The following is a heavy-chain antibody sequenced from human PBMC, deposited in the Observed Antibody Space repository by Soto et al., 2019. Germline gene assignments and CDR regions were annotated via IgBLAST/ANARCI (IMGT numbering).Heavy chain of an antibody. CDR1: GGSFSGYY. CDR3: GRGRAAAGLPIPLWQYCFDY. CDR2: INHSGSI. V-gene: IGHV4-34*01. J-gene: IGHJ4*01. D-gene: IGHD6-13*01. Sequence: SETLSLTCAVYGGSFSGYYWSWIRQPPGKGLEWIGEINHSGSINYNPSLKSRVTISVYTSKNQFSLKLSSVTAADTAVYYCGRGRAAAGLPIPLWQYCFDYWGHGTLVTVSS.